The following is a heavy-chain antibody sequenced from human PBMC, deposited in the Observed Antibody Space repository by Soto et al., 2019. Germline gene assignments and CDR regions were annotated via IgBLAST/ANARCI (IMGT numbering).Heavy chain of an antibody. CDR1: GSIFSGYG. V-gene: IGHV3-33*01. D-gene: IGHD1-7*01. CDR3: ARDGIGGTAFRGFCDY. Sequence: QEHLVESGGGVVQPGRSLRLSCAASGSIFSGYGMHWVRQAPGKGLEWVAVIWYDGSNKYYADSVKGRFTISRDNSKNMLYLQMDRLRAEDTAVYYWARDGIGGTAFRGFCDYWGQGTLVTVSS. J-gene: IGHJ4*02. CDR2: IWYDGSNK.